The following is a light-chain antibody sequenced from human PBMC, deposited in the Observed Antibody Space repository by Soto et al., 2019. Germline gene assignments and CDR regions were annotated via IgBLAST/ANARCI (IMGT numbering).Light chain of an antibody. CDR1: SSNIGNNY. CDR2: DNN. V-gene: IGLV1-51*01. Sequence: QSVLTQPPSVSAAPGQKVTISCSGSSSNIGNNYVSWYQQLPGTAPKLLIYDNNKRPSGIPGRFSGSKSGTSATLGITGLQAGDEADYYCGTLDSSPWVFGGGTKLTVL. J-gene: IGLJ3*02. CDR3: GTLDSSPWV.